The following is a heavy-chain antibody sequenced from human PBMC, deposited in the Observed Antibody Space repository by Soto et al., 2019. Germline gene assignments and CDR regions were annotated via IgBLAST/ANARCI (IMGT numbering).Heavy chain of an antibody. CDR2: IWYDGTQK. CDR3: SRAGGTTVTGLWHFDS. V-gene: IGHV3-33*01. Sequence: QVQLEEYGGGVVQPGRSLRLACEASGFTFNTYSMHWVRQPPGKGLEWLAAIWYDGTQKYYADSVKGRFIISRDNSKKTLYLEMNSLRAEDTAVYYCSRAGGTTVTGLWHFDSWGQGTLVTFAS. D-gene: IGHD4-17*01. J-gene: IGHJ4*02. CDR1: GFTFNTYS.